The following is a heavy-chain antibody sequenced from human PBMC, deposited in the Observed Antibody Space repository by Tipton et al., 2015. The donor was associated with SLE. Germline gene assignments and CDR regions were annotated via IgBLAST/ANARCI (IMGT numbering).Heavy chain of an antibody. V-gene: IGHV4-39*07. CDR3: ARGGSWFDS. D-gene: IGHD3-10*01. Sequence: TLSLTCTVSGGSISSSSYYWGWIRQPPGKGLEWIGSIYYSGSTNYNPSLKSRVTISVDRSKNQFSLKLTSVTAADTAVYYCARGGSWFDSWGQGTLVTVSS. CDR1: GGSISSSSYY. CDR2: IYYSGST. J-gene: IGHJ5*01.